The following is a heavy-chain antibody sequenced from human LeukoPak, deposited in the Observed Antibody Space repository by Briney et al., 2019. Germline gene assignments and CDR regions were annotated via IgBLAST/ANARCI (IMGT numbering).Heavy chain of an antibody. CDR2: IKEDGSIQ. CDR3: ARDVWTGVAVSDY. J-gene: IGHJ4*02. D-gene: IGHD6-19*01. CDR1: GFTFSSYW. V-gene: IGHV3-7*01. Sequence: GGSLRLSCVASGFTFSSYWMTWVRQAPGKGLEWLANIKEDGSIQYYLDSVRGRLTISRDNAKTSVYLQLNSLRADDTAVYYCARDVWTGVAVSDYWGQGTLVTVSS.